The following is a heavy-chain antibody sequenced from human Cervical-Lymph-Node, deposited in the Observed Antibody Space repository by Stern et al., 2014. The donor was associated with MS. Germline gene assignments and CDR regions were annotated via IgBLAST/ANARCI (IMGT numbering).Heavy chain of an antibody. Sequence: EVQLVESGGGLVQPGGSLRLSCAASGLTSSNSWMHWVRQAPGKGLVWVSRISGDGTITDYADSVKGRFTISRDTAKSTLFLQMNSLRDEDSAVYYCTTAAQVRGQGILVTVYS. CDR2: ISGDGTIT. D-gene: IGHD3-10*01. CDR1: GLTSSNSW. J-gene: IGHJ4*02. CDR3: TTAAQV. V-gene: IGHV3-74*02.